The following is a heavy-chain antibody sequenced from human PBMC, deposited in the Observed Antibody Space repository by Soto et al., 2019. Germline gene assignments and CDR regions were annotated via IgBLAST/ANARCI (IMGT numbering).Heavy chain of an antibody. CDR2: INPATGAA. Sequence: QLHLVQSGAVVKKPGASVTVSCSASGYPVTAYYMHWVRQAPGRGLEWMGGINPATGAAKFTQTFQWRVTMTGDSSMSSVLTELSRLTSLVTSVFFLARGGAVGVAGSAAFDMWGQGTLVIVSS. CDR1: GYPVTAYY. V-gene: IGHV1-2*02. J-gene: IGHJ3*02. CDR3: ARGGAVGVAGSAAFDM. D-gene: IGHD3-3*01.